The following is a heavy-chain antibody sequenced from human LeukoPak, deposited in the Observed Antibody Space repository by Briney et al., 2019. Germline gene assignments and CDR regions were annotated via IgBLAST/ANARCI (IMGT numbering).Heavy chain of an antibody. Sequence: ASVKVSCKXSGYTFTGYYMHWVRQAPGQGLEWMGRINPNSGGTNYSQKFQGRVTMTRDTSISTAYMELSRLRSDDTAVYYCARNYDFWSGYVYWGQGTLVTVSS. CDR1: GYTFTGYY. D-gene: IGHD3-3*01. J-gene: IGHJ4*02. V-gene: IGHV1-2*06. CDR2: INPNSGGT. CDR3: ARNYDFWSGYVY.